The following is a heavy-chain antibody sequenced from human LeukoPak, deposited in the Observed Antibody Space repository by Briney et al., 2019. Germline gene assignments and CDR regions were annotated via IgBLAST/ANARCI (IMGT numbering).Heavy chain of an antibody. CDR3: ASGYYYDSSGYYLDY. CDR2: IIPILGIA. D-gene: IGHD3-22*01. V-gene: IGHV1-69*04. Sequence: SVKVSCKASGGTFSSYAISWVRQAPGQGLEWMGRIIPILGIANYAQKFQGRVTITADKSTSTAYMELSSLRSEDTAVYYCASGYYYDSSGYYLDYWGQGTLVTVSS. J-gene: IGHJ4*02. CDR1: GGTFSSYA.